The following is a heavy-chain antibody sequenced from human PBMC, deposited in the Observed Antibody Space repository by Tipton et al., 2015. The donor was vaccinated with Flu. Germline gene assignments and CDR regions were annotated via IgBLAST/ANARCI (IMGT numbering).Heavy chain of an antibody. CDR1: GGSISSYY. CDR2: IYYSGST. CDR3: ARDLGSSGSFDY. J-gene: IGHJ4*02. V-gene: IGHV4-59*01. D-gene: IGHD6-13*01. Sequence: GLVKPSETLSLTCTVSGGSISSYYWSWIRQPPGKGLEWIGYIYYSGSTNYNPSLKGRVTISVDTSKNQFSLKLGSVTAADTAVYYCARDLGSSGSFDYWGPATVVTVSS.